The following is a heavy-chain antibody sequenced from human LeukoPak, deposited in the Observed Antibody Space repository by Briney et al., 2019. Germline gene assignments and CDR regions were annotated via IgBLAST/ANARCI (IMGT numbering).Heavy chain of an antibody. D-gene: IGHD2-8*01. CDR3: ASDLMVYAWDY. V-gene: IGHV1-2*06. CDR2: INPNSGGT. J-gene: IGHJ4*02. Sequence: GASVKVSCKASGYTFTGYYMLWVRQAPGQGLEWMGRINPNSGGTNYAQKFQGRVTMTRDTSISTAYMELSRLRSDDTAVYYCASDLMVYAWDYWGQGTLVPVSS. CDR1: GYTFTGYY.